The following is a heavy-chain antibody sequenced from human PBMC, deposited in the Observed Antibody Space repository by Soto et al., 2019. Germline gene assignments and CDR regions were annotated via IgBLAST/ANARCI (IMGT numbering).Heavy chain of an antibody. V-gene: IGHV4-4*07. D-gene: IGHD6-13*01. CDR2: IHGSGSA. Sequence: SETLSLTCTVSNGSISNFYWNWIRQSAGKGLEWIGRIHGSGSATYNPSLRSRVTMSVDTSKNQFSLKVNSVTGADTAVYYCARSSHKESWFDPWGQGTLVTVSS. CDR3: ARSSHKESWFDP. J-gene: IGHJ5*02. CDR1: NGSISNFY.